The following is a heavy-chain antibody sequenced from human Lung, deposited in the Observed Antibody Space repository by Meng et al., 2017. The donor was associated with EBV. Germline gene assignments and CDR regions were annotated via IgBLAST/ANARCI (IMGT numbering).Heavy chain of an antibody. J-gene: IGHJ4*02. Sequence: EVQLVESGGALVQPGGSLRLSCAASEFTLRRYWMHWVRQGPGKEPLWVSRINEDGTITNYADSVKGRFTISRDNAKNTLYLQMNNLRAEDTAVYYCSRDLAGSDDYWGRGTLVTVSS. CDR2: INEDGTIT. V-gene: IGHV3-74*01. CDR1: EFTLRRYW. D-gene: IGHD1-14*01. CDR3: SRDLAGSDDY.